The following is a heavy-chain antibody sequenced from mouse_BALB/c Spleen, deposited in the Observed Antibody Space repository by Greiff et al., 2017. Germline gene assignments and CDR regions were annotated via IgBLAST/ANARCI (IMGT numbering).Heavy chain of an antibody. V-gene: IGHV1-7*01. Sequence: QVQLQQSGAELAKPGASVKMSCTASGYTFTSYWMHWVKQRPGQGLEWIGYINPSTGYTEYNQKFKNKATLTADKSSSKAYMQLRSLTSEDSAVYYFARARCGHYGAMDYWGQGTAVTVSS. CDR1: GYTFTSYW. CDR3: ARARCGHYGAMDY. J-gene: IGHJ4*01. D-gene: IGHD1-1*01. CDR2: INPSTGYT.